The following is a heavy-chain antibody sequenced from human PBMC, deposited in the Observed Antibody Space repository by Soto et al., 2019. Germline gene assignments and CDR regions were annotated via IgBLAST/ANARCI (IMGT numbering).Heavy chain of an antibody. CDR2: ISSTTNYI. J-gene: IGHJ4*02. CDR1: GFTFTRYS. Sequence: GGSLRLSCAASGFTFTRYSMNWVRQAPGKGLEWVSSISSTTNYIYYGDSMKGRFTISRDNAKNSLFLEMNSLRAEDTAVYYCARESEDLTSNFDYWGQGTLVTVSS. V-gene: IGHV3-21*06. CDR3: ARESEDLTSNFDY.